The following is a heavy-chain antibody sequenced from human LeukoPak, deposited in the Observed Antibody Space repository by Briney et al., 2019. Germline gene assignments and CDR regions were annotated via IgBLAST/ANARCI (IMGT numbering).Heavy chain of an antibody. CDR1: GFTSSAFC. V-gene: IGHV3-7*01. CDR2: IKKDGSEK. D-gene: IGHD2-8*02. J-gene: IGHJ6*04. Sequence: PGGSLRLSCVASGFTSSAFCMSWVRRPPGKGLEWVANIKKDGSEKEYVDSVKGRFTIFRDNAKNSVYLQMNSLRAEDTAVYYCATFVGVVPGGLLFWGKGTTVIVSS. CDR3: ATFVGVVPGGLLF.